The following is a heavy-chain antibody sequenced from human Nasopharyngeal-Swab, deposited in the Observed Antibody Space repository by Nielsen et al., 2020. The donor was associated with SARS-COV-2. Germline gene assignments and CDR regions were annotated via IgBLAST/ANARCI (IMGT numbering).Heavy chain of an antibody. CDR2: IDYRGSI. J-gene: IGHJ5*02. V-gene: IGHV4-39*01. Sequence: PGKGLEWIGSIDYRGSIYYNLSLKSRVTISVDTSRNQFSLKVSSVTAADTAVEDCARHDPRRVPRGVWNWFDPWGQGTLVTVSS. CDR3: ARHDPRRVPRGVWNWFDP. D-gene: IGHD2-21*02.